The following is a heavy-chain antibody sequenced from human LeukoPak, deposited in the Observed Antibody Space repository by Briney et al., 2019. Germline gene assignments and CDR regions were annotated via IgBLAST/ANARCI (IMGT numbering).Heavy chain of an antibody. D-gene: IGHD6-13*01. CDR1: GGSFSGYY. Sequence: PSETLSLTCAVYGGSFSGYYWSWIRQPPGKGLEWIGEINHSGSTNYNPSLKSRVTISVDTSKNQFSLKLSSVTAADTAVYYCARLLSSLWGQGTPVTVSS. CDR2: INHSGST. V-gene: IGHV4-34*01. CDR3: ARLLSSL. J-gene: IGHJ4*02.